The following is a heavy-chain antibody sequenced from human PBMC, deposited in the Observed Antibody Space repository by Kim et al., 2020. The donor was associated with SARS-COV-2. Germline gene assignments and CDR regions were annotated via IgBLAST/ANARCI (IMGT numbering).Heavy chain of an antibody. CDR3: ARGQDINKSSYYYYGMDV. CDR1: GGTLSNFA. J-gene: IGHJ6*02. D-gene: IGHD2-21*01. Sequence: SVKVSCKASGGTLSNFAISWVRQAPGQGLEWVGGIVPISGTSHYPQRFQGRVTITADESATTAYMELSSLRSEDTAIYYCARGQDINKSSYYYYGMDVWGQGTTVTVSS. CDR2: IVPISGTS. V-gene: IGHV1-69*13.